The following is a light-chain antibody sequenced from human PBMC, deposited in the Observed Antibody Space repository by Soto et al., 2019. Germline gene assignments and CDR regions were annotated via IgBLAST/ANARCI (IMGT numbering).Light chain of an antibody. CDR1: QSISSW. CDR2: KAS. Sequence: DIQMTQSPSTLSASVGDRVTITCRASQSISSWLAWYQQKPGKAPKLLIYKASSLESGVPSRVSGSGSGTEFTITISSLQTDDFATYYCKHYNSYSPYTCGQGTKLEIK. CDR3: KHYNSYSPYT. J-gene: IGKJ2*01. V-gene: IGKV1-5*03.